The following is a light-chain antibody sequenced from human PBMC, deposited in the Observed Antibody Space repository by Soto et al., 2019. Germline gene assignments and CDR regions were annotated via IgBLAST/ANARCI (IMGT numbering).Light chain of an antibody. J-gene: IGLJ3*02. CDR1: SSDVGDYNY. CDR3: SSLTNSNTLL. Sequence: QSALTQPPSASGTPGQSVTIPCTGTSSDVGDYNYVSWYQQHPGKAPKLMIYEVSRRPSGVPDRFSGSKSANSASLTISGLQAEDEADYYCSSLTNSNTLLFGGGTKLTVL. CDR2: EVS. V-gene: IGLV2-8*01.